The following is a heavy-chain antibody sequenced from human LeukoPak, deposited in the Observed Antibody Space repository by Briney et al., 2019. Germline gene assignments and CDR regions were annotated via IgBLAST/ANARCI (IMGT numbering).Heavy chain of an antibody. CDR3: ARGAAGYSYG. D-gene: IGHD5-18*01. Sequence: SETLSLTCIVSGGSISSSSYYWGWIRQPPGKGLEWIGSIYYSGSTYYNPSLKSRVTISVDTSKNQFSLKLSSVTAADTAVYYCARGAAGYSYGWGQGTLVTVFS. CDR1: GGSISSSSYY. J-gene: IGHJ4*02. V-gene: IGHV4-39*07. CDR2: IYYSGST.